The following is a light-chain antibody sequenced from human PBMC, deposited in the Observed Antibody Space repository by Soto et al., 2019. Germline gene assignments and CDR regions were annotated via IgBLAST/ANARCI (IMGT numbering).Light chain of an antibody. Sequence: EIVMTQSPTTLSVSPGERATLSCRASQSVSTNLAWYQQKPGQVPSLLIYGASTRATGIPDRFSGSGSGTDFTLTISRLEPEDFAVYYCQQYGSSGTFGQGTKVEIK. CDR2: GAS. CDR3: QQYGSSGT. CDR1: QSVSTN. J-gene: IGKJ1*01. V-gene: IGKV3-20*01.